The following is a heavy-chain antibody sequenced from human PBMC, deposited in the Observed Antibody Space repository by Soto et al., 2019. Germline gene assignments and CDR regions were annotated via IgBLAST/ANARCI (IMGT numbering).Heavy chain of an antibody. CDR3: ARGPLNSYGLIDY. V-gene: IGHV4-4*02. CDR1: SGSISSSNW. J-gene: IGHJ4*02. D-gene: IGHD5-18*01. Sequence: PSATLSLTCAVSSGSISSSNWWSWVRQPPGKGLEWIGEIYHSGSTNYNPSLKSRVTISVDKSKNQFSLKLSSVTAADTAVYYCARGPLNSYGLIDYWGQGTLVTVSS. CDR2: IYHSGST.